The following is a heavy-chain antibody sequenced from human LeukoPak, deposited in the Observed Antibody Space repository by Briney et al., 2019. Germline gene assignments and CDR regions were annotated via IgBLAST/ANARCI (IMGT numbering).Heavy chain of an antibody. V-gene: IGHV3-9*01. CDR1: GFTFDDYA. CDR2: ISWNSGSI. CDR3: AKDNLRFSSSWYYFDY. D-gene: IGHD6-13*01. Sequence: PGGSLRLSCAASGFTFDDYAMHWVRQAPGKGLEWVSGISWNSGSIVYADSVKGRFTISRDNAKNSLYLQMNSLRAEDTALYYCAKDNLRFSSSWYYFDYWGQGTLVTVSS. J-gene: IGHJ4*02.